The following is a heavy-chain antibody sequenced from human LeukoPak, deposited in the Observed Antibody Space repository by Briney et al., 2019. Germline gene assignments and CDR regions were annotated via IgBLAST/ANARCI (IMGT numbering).Heavy chain of an antibody. V-gene: IGHV3-74*01. D-gene: IGHD5-18*01. CDR3: AKELQTAMVPVD. J-gene: IGHJ4*02. CDR2: INSDGSST. Sequence: GGSLRLSCAASGFTFSSYWMHWVRQAPGKGLVWVSRINSDGSSTSYADSVKGRFTISRDNAKNTLYLQMNSLRAEDTAVYYCAKELQTAMVPVDWGQGTLVTVSS. CDR1: GFTFSSYW.